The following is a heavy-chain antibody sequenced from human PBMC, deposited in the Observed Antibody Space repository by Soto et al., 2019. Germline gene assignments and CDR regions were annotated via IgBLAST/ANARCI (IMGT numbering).Heavy chain of an antibody. CDR3: ARSAPYDY. CDR2: INPNGGST. J-gene: IGHJ4*02. Sequence: QVQLMQSGAEVKKPGASVRVSCKASGYTFTNYYVHWVRQDPGQGLEWMGFINPNGGSTTYAQKFQGRFTVTTDTSTRTVYMQLSSLRSEDTAVFYCARSAPYDYWGQGTLVTVSS. V-gene: IGHV1-46*01. CDR1: GYTFTNYY.